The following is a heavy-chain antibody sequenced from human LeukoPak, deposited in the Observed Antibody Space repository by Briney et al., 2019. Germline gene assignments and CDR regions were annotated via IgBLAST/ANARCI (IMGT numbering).Heavy chain of an antibody. Sequence: PSETLSLTCTVSDYSISSGYFWGWIRQPPGKGLEWIGNVYHSGSTWYKSSLESRVTISIDTSKNHFSLNLRSVTAADTAVYYCARTLHTSGWCPLDYWGQGILVTVSS. V-gene: IGHV4-38-2*02. D-gene: IGHD6-13*01. CDR3: ARTLHTSGWCPLDY. J-gene: IGHJ4*02. CDR2: VYHSGST. CDR1: DYSISSGYF.